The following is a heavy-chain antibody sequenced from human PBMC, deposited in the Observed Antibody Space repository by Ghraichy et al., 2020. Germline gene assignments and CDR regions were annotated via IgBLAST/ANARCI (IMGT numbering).Heavy chain of an antibody. J-gene: IGHJ6*02. Sequence: GGSLRLSCAASGFTFDDYAMHWVRQAPGKGLEWVSGISWNSGSIGYADSVKGRFTISRDNAKNSLYLQMNSLRAEDTALYYCAKGGGLYYYYGMDVWGQGTTVTVSS. CDR3: AKGGGLYYYYGMDV. D-gene: IGHD3-16*01. CDR1: GFTFDDYA. V-gene: IGHV3-9*01. CDR2: ISWNSGSI.